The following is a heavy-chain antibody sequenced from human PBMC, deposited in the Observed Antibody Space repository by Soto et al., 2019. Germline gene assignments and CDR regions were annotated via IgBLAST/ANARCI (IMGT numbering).Heavy chain of an antibody. CDR3: AVRFLEWLSPINYFDY. J-gene: IGHJ4*02. CDR2: ISAYNGNT. V-gene: IGHV1-18*01. CDR1: GYTFTSYG. D-gene: IGHD3-3*01. Sequence: QVQLVQSGAEVKKPGASVKVSCKASGYTFTSYGISWVRQAPGQGLEWMGWISAYNGNTNYAQKLQGRVTMTTDTPTSTAYMELRSLRSDDTAVYYCAVRFLEWLSPINYFDYWGQGTLVTVSS.